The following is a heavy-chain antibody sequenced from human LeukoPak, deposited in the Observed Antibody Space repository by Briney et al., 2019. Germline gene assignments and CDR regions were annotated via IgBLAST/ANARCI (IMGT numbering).Heavy chain of an antibody. CDR2: ISSSGSTI. D-gene: IGHD6-13*01. CDR3: ARGYSSSRNWFDP. CDR1: GFTFSSYE. Sequence: GGSLRLSCAASGFTFSSYEMNWVRQAPGKGLEWVSYISSSGSTIYYADSVKGRFTISRDNAKNSLYLQMNSLRAEDTAVYYCARGYSSSRNWFDPWGQGTLVTVSS. J-gene: IGHJ5*02. V-gene: IGHV3-48*03.